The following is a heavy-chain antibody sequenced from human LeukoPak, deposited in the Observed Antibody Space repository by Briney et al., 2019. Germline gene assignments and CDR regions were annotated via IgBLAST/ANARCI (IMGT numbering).Heavy chain of an antibody. CDR2: FDPEDGET. J-gene: IGHJ4*02. D-gene: IGHD2-15*01. CDR1: GYTLTELS. Sequence: GASVKVSCKVSGYTLTELSMHWVRQAPGKGLEWMGGFDPEDGETIYAQKFQGRVTMTRDTSISTAYMELSRLRSDDTAVYYCARDIGYCSGGSCYSWGQGTLVTVSS. CDR3: ARDIGYCSGGSCYS. V-gene: IGHV1-24*01.